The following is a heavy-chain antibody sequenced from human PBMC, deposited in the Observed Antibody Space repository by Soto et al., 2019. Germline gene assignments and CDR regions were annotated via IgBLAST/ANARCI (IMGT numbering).Heavy chain of an antibody. CDR3: ASTYYDSRGYYFADAFDI. CDR2: IYPGDSDT. D-gene: IGHD3-22*01. J-gene: IGHJ3*02. V-gene: IGHV5-51*01. CDR1: GYSFTNHL. Sequence: GESLKISWKCSGYSFTNHLIGLVRQMPGKGLEWMGIIYPGDSDTLYSPSFQGQVTISADKSISTAYLQWSSLNASDTAMYYCASTYYDSRGYYFADAFDIWGQGTMVTVSS.